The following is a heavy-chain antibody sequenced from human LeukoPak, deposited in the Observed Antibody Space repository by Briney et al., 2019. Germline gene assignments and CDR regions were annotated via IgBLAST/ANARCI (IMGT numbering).Heavy chain of an antibody. CDR2: ISSWSSFI. D-gene: IGHD2-2*01. CDR1: GFAFDTYS. CDR3: ARAGSTNSWFDP. Sequence: GGSLRLSCAASGFAFDTYSMTWVRQAPGKGLEWVSSISSWSSFIYSADSVTGRSTISRDNAKNSLYLQMNSLRGEDTAVYYCARAGSTNSWFDPWGQGTLVIVSS. J-gene: IGHJ5*02. V-gene: IGHV3-21*01.